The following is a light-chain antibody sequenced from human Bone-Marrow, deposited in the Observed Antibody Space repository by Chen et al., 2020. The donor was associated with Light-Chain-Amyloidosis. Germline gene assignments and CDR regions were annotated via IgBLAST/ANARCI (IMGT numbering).Light chain of an antibody. CDR1: DLPTKY. V-gene: IGLV3-25*02. CDR3: QSADSSGTYEVI. J-gene: IGLJ2*01. Sequence: SYELTQPPSVSVSPGQTARITCSGDDLPTKYAYWYQQKPGQAPVLVIHRDTERPSGISERFSGSSSGTPATLTISGVHAEEEADDHCQSADSSGTYEVIFGGGTKLTVL. CDR2: RDT.